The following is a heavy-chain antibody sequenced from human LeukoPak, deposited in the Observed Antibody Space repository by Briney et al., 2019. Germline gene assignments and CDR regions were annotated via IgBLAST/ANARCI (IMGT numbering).Heavy chain of an antibody. CDR2: ISGGSSTI. CDR3: ARVGSNQWLDY. CDR1: GFTLSSYS. V-gene: IGHV3-48*01. D-gene: IGHD6-19*01. Sequence: QSGGSLRLSCAASGFTLSSYSMNWVRQAPGKGLEWVSYISGGSSTIYYADSVEGRFTVSRDNAKNSLYLLMDTLRAEDTAVYYCARVGSNQWLDYWGQGTLVTVSS. J-gene: IGHJ4*02.